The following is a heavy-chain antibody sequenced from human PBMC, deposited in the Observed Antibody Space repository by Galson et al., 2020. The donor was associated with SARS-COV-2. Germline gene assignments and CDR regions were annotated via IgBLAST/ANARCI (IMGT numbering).Heavy chain of an antibody. CDR3: ARGGLYASGDY. CDR1: GFTFSSYT. D-gene: IGHD2-2*01. CDR2: ISSTSSYI. V-gene: IGHV3-21*01. J-gene: IGHJ4*01. Sequence: GGSLRLSCVASGFTFSSYTMNWVRQAPGKGLEWLSCISSTSSYIYYADSVKGRFSISRDNAQNSLYLQMNSLRAEDTAVYYCARGGLYASGDYWGQEPWSPSPQ.